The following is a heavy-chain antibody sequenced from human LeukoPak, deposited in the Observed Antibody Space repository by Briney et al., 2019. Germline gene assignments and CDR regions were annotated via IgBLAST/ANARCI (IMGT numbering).Heavy chain of an antibody. CDR2: IYYSGST. D-gene: IGHD6-13*01. Sequence: SETLSLTCTVSGGSISSYYWSWIRQPPGRELDWIGYIYYSGSTNHNPSLKSRVTISVDTSKNQFSLKLSSVTAADTAVYYCAMGSSWYAAFNIWGQGTMVTVSS. CDR1: GGSISSYY. J-gene: IGHJ3*02. V-gene: IGHV4-59*01. CDR3: AMGSSWYAAFNI.